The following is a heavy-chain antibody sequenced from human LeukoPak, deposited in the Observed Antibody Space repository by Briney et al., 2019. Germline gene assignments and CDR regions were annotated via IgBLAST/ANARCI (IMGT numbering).Heavy chain of an antibody. V-gene: IGHV3-23*01. CDR1: GFTFSSHA. D-gene: IGHD6-13*01. CDR2: IGTSISDT. J-gene: IGHJ4*02. CDR3: AKRVAAAGRTYYFDY. Sequence: GGSLRLSCAASGFTFSSHAMSWVRQAPGKGLEWVSVIGTSISDTYYADSVKGRFTISRDNSKNTVYLQVNSLRAEDTAVYYCAKRVAAAGRTYYFDYWGQGTLVIGSS.